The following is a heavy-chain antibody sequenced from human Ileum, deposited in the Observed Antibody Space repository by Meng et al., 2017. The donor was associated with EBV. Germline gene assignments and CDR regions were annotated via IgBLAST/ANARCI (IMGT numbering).Heavy chain of an antibody. CDR3: ATSRIAKFDR. V-gene: IGHV6-1*01. CDR2: TYRRSRWYY. J-gene: IGHJ5*02. CDR1: GDSVSSDKTA. Sequence: QVSLQESGPGLVQPSQSPPLSCVISGDSVSSDKTAWNWIRQSPSRGLEWLGRTYRRSRWYYDYALSVKSRINISPDTSKNQVSLQLNSVTDEDTGIYYCATSRIAKFDRWGQGTLVTVSS.